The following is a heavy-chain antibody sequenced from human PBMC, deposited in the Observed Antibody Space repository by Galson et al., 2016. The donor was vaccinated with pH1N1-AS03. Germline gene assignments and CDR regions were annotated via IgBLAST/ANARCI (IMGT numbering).Heavy chain of an antibody. Sequence: SVKVSCKASEGTFSNFGISWVRQAPGQGLEWMGGFIPIFGTANVAQKFKGRVTITADNLELSSLRSDGTAVYYCARDNYYDTGAFYGHFDFWGQGTLLVVSS. V-gene: IGHV1-69*06. CDR2: FIPIFGTA. CDR1: EGTFSNFG. J-gene: IGHJ4*02. D-gene: IGHD3-22*01. CDR3: ARDNYYDTGAFYGHFDF.